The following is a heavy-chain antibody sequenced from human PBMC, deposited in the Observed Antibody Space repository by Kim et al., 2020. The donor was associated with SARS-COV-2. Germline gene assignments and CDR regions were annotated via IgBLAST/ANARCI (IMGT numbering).Heavy chain of an antibody. CDR3: ASKGSGSYYVAEYFQH. J-gene: IGHJ1*01. D-gene: IGHD3-10*01. V-gene: IGHV3-30-3*01. CDR1: GFTFSSYA. Sequence: GGSLRLSCAASGFTFSSYAMHWVRQAPGKGLEWVAVISYDGSNKYYADSVKGRFTISRDNSKNTLYLQMNSLRAEDTAVYYCASKGSGSYYVAEYFQHWGQGTLVTVSS. CDR2: ISYDGSNK.